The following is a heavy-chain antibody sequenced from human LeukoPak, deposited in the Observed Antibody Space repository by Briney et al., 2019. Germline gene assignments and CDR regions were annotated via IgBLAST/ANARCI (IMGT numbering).Heavy chain of an antibody. CDR2: INPSGGST. J-gene: IGHJ4*02. V-gene: IGHV1-46*01. CDR3: ARGGIAVAGTKGYFDY. Sequence: ASVKVSCKASGYTFTSYYMHWVRQAPGQGLEWMGIINPSGGSTGYAQKFQGRVTMTRDTSTSTVYMELSSLRSEDTAVYYCARGGIAVAGTKGYFDYWGQGTLVTVSS. D-gene: IGHD6-19*01. CDR1: GYTFTSYY.